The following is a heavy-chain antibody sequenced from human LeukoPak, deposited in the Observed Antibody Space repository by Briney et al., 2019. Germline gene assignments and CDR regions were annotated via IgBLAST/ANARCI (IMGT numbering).Heavy chain of an antibody. D-gene: IGHD6-13*01. Sequence: HPGGSLRLSCVASGFTFSNYAMIWVRQTPGKGLEWVSAIGGRDSGTYYTDSVKGRFTISRDNSKNTLYLQMNSPRAEDTAVYYCAAGYYYYGMDFWGQGTTVTVSS. J-gene: IGHJ6*02. CDR1: GFTFSNYA. CDR3: AAGYYYYGMDF. CDR2: IGGRDSGT. V-gene: IGHV3-23*01.